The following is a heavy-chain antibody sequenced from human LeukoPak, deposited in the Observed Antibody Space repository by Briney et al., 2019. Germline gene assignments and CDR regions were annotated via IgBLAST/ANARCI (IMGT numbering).Heavy chain of an antibody. CDR1: GGSISSGGYY. D-gene: IGHD3-22*01. J-gene: IGHJ4*02. CDR3: ARVTSGCYSDKFDY. CDR2: IYYSGST. V-gene: IGHV4-31*03. Sequence: SQTLSLTCTVPGGSISSGGYYWSWIRQHPGKGLEWIGYIYYSGSTYYNPSLKSRVTISVDTSKNQFSLKLSSVTAADTAVYYCARVTSGCYSDKFDYWGQGTLVTVSS.